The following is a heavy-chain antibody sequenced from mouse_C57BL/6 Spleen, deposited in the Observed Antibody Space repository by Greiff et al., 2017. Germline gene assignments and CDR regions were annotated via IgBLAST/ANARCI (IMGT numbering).Heavy chain of an antibody. D-gene: IGHD1-1*01. J-gene: IGHJ3*01. CDR2: IDPETGGT. V-gene: IGHV1-15*01. Sequence: QVQLQQSGAELVRPGASVTLSCKASGYTFTDYEMHWVRQTPVHGLEWIGAIDPETGGTAYNQKFKGKAILTADKSSSTAYMELRSLTSEDSAVYYCTRGNYYGSSAWCAYWGQGTLVTVSA. CDR3: TRGNYYGSSAWCAY. CDR1: GYTFTDYE.